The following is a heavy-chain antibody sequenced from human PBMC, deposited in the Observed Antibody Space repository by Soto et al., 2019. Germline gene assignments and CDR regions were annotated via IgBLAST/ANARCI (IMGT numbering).Heavy chain of an antibody. Sequence: ASVKVSCKASGYTFTGYYMHWVRQAPGQGLEWMGWISAYNGNTNYVKKFQGRVTMTTDTSTSTASMELRSLRSDDTAVYYCARVSYSGNWFVHSVAGPNWFDPWGQGTLVTV. CDR3: ARVSYSGNWFVHSVAGPNWFDP. V-gene: IGHV1-18*04. J-gene: IGHJ5*02. D-gene: IGHD6-13*01. CDR1: GYTFTGYY. CDR2: ISAYNGNT.